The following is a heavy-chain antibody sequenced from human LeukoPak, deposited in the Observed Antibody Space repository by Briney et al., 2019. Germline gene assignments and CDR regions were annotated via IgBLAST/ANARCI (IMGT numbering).Heavy chain of an antibody. CDR3: AKGGVPVVSPAVN. CDR1: GFTFSSYA. Sequence: GGSLRLSCAASGFTFSSYAMHWVRQAPGKGLEWVAVISYDGGNKYYADSVEGRFTISRDNSKNTLYLQMNSLRAEDTAVYYCAKGGVPVVSPAVNWGQGTLVTVS. V-gene: IGHV3-30-3*01. J-gene: IGHJ4*02. D-gene: IGHD2-2*01. CDR2: ISYDGGNK.